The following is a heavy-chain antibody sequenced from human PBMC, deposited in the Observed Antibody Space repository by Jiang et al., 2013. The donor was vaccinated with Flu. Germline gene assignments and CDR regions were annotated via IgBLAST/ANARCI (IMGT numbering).Heavy chain of an antibody. J-gene: IGHJ3*02. V-gene: IGHV1-18*01. CDR1: GYTFRNYG. Sequence: GAEVKKPGASVKVSCKTSGYTFRNYGISWVRQAPGQGLEWMGWISGYNGKTKYAERVQGRVTMTTETSTSTAHMELRSLRSDDTAVYYCARSAAGVGVSTSAFDKWGQGTMVTVSS. CDR2: ISGYNGKT. CDR3: ARSAAGVGVSTSAFDK. D-gene: IGHD1-26*01.